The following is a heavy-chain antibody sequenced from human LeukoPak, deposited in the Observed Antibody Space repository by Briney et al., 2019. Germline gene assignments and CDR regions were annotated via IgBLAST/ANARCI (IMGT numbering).Heavy chain of an antibody. D-gene: IGHD5-18*01. CDR2: ISAYKGNT. J-gene: IGHJ6*03. CDR1: GYTFTSYG. Sequence: ASVKVSCKASGYTFTSYGISWVRQAPGQGLEWMGWISAYKGNTNYAQKLQGRVTMTTDTSTSTAYMELRSLRSDDTAVYYCARVSTDSIGYSYYYYYMDVWAKGPRSPSP. CDR3: ARVSTDSIGYSYYYYYMDV. V-gene: IGHV1-18*01.